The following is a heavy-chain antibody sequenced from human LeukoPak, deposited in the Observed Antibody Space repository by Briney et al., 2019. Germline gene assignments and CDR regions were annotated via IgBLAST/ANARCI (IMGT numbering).Heavy chain of an antibody. D-gene: IGHD5-18*01. Sequence: SETLSLTCAVSGGSISSSNWWCWVRQPPGKGLEWIGEIYHSGSTNYNPSLKSRVIISVDKSKNQFSLKLSSVTAADTAVYYCARDHGYANWFDPWGQGTLVTVSS. CDR2: IYHSGST. CDR1: GGSISSSNW. V-gene: IGHV4-4*02. J-gene: IGHJ5*02. CDR3: ARDHGYANWFDP.